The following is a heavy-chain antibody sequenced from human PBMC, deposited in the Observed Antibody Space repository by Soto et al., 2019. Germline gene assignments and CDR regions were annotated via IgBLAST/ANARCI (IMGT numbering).Heavy chain of an antibody. Sequence: SQTLSLTCPISGASVSSNSAAWNWIRQSPSRGLEWLGRTYYRSKWYNYYAVSVKSRITINPDTSKNQFSLQLNSVTPEDTAVYYCARDPITIFGVGPYYYYYGMDVWSQGSKVTVAS. J-gene: IGHJ6*02. CDR1: GASVSSNSAA. CDR3: ARDPITIFGVGPYYYYYGMDV. V-gene: IGHV6-1*01. CDR2: TYYRSKWYN. D-gene: IGHD3-3*01.